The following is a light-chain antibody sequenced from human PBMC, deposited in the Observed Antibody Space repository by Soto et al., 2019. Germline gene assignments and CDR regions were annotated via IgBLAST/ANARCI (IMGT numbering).Light chain of an antibody. Sequence: DIQMIQSPSSLSASVGDRVTITCRASQDINNFVAWYQQKPGKVPKLLISGASTLQSEVPTRFSGGGSGTDFTLTISSLQPDDVATYYCQTYSLAPQTFGQGTKVEI. CDR3: QTYSLAPQT. CDR2: GAS. J-gene: IGKJ1*01. V-gene: IGKV1-27*01. CDR1: QDINNF.